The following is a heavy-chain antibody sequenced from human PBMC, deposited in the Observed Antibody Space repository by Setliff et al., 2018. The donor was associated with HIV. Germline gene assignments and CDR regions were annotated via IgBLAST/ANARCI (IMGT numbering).Heavy chain of an antibody. CDR1: GYSISSGYY. V-gene: IGHV4-38-2*01. J-gene: IGHJ3*02. CDR2: IYHSGST. D-gene: IGHD3-22*01. Sequence: LSLTCAVSGYSISSGYYWGWIRQPPGKGLEWIGSIYHSGSTYYNPSLKSRVTISVDTSKNQFSLKLSSVTAADTAVYYCASRKIADAFDIWGQGTMVTVSS. CDR3: ASRKIADAFDI.